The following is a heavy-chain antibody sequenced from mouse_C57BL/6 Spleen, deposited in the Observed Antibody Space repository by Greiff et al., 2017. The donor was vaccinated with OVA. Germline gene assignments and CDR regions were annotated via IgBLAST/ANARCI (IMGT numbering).Heavy chain of an antibody. V-gene: IGHV5-17*01. Sequence: EVKLVESGGGLVKPGGSLKLSCAASGFTFSDYGMHWVRQAPEKGLEWVAYISSGSSTINYAYTVKGPFTISRDNAKTTLYLQMTRLRSEDTAMYYCAKESNSSSCYAMGYWGQGASVTSSS. CDR3: AKESNSSSCYAMGY. J-gene: IGHJ4*01. CDR1: GFTFSDYG. CDR2: ISSGSSTI. D-gene: IGHD3-2*02.